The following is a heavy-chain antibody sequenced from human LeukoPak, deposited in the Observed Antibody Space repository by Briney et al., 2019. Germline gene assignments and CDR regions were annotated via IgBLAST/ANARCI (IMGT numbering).Heavy chain of an antibody. J-gene: IGHJ4*02. CDR2: IYYSGST. Sequence: SETLSLTCTVSGGSMSSYYWSWIRQPPGKGLEWIGYIYYSGSTNYNPSLESRVTISVDRSKNQFSLKLSSMTAADTAVYYCARPVYGGNWAFDYWGQGTLVTVSS. D-gene: IGHD4-23*01. CDR3: ARPVYGGNWAFDY. CDR1: GGSMSSYY. V-gene: IGHV4-59*12.